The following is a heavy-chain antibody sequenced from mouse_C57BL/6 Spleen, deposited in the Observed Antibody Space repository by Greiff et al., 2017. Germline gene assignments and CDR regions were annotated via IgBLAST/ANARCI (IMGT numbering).Heavy chain of an antibody. D-gene: IGHD1-1*01. CDR1: GYTFTSYW. CDR2: IYPGNSDT. V-gene: IGHV1-5*01. Sequence: EVQLQQSGTVLARPGASVKMSCKTSGYTFTSYWMHWVKQRPGQGLEWIGAIYPGNSDTSYNQKFKGKAKLTAVTSASTAYMELSSLTNEDSAVYYCTGYYGSSWYFDVWGTGTTVTVSS. J-gene: IGHJ1*03. CDR3: TGYYGSSWYFDV.